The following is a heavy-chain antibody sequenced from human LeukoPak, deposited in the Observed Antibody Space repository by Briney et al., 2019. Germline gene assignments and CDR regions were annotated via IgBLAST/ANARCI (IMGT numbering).Heavy chain of an antibody. V-gene: IGHV3-33*01. J-gene: IGHJ4*02. CDR2: IWYDGNS. CDR3: ARGGYNYGFDY. D-gene: IGHD5-18*01. CDR1: GFTFSTYG. Sequence: GGSLRLSCAASGFTFSTYGMHWVRQAPGKGLEWVAIIWYDGNSYYADSVKGRFTISRDNSKNTLYLQMNSLRAEDTSVYYCARGGYNYGFDYWGQGTLVTVSS.